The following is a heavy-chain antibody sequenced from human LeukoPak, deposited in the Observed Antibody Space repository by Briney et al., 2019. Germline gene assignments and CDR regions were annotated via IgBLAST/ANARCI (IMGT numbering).Heavy chain of an antibody. V-gene: IGHV4-59*01. CDR2: IYYSGST. CDR1: GGSISSYY. CDR3: ARDEAGNIDP. Sequence: PSETLSLTCTVSGGSISSYYWSWLRQPPGKGLEWIGYIYYSGSTNYNPSLKSRVTISVDTSKNQFSLKLSSVTVADTAVYYCARDEAGNIDPWGQGTLVTVSS. J-gene: IGHJ5*02. D-gene: IGHD6-19*01.